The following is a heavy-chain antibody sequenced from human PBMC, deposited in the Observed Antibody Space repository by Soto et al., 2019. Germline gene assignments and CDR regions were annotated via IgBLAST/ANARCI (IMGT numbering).Heavy chain of an antibody. J-gene: IGHJ4*02. D-gene: IGHD2-21*01. V-gene: IGHV3-23*01. CDR3: ARDRGWGVVSPSHDY. CDR2: IRATGGQT. Sequence: EVQLLESGGGMVQPGGSLRLSCAASGFTFRNFVMSWVRQAPGKGLEWVSAIRATGGQTFYADSVKGRFTISRDNSKKMLYLQINSLRDEDTALYFCARDRGWGVVSPSHDYWGQGTLVTVSS. CDR1: GFTFRNFV.